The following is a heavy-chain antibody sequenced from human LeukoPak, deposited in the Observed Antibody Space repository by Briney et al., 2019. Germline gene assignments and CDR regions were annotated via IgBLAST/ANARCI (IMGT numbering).Heavy chain of an antibody. CDR2: ISGDGDST. CDR1: GFTFSNYA. CDR3: AKRHGSSGFNWFDP. Sequence: GGTLRLSCAASGFTFSNYALSWVRQAPGKGLEWVSTISGDGDSTYYAASVKGRFTISRDNSKNTMFLHMNSLRAEDTALYYCAKRHGSSGFNWFDPWGQGTLVTVSS. D-gene: IGHD6-19*01. J-gene: IGHJ5*02. V-gene: IGHV3-23*01.